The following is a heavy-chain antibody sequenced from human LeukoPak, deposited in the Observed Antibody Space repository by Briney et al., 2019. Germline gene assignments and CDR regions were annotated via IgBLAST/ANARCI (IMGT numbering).Heavy chain of an antibody. CDR1: GYSFTSYW. D-gene: IGHD2-8*01. CDR3: ARLPIYCTNGVCYFDY. V-gene: IGHV5-51*01. Sequence: GESLKISCQGSGYSFTSYWIGWVRQIPGKGLEWMGIIYPGDSDTRYSPSFQGQVTISADKSISTAYLQWSSLKTSDTAMYYCARLPIYCTNGVCYFDYWGQGTLVTVSS. CDR2: IYPGDSDT. J-gene: IGHJ4*02.